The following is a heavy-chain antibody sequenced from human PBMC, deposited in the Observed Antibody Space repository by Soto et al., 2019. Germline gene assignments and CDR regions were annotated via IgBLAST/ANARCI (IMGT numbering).Heavy chain of an antibody. CDR3: AVSSVYTYDPYGMDV. D-gene: IGHD5-18*01. CDR2: FDPDDGEK. J-gene: IGHJ6*02. CDR1: GYSLTDLS. Sequence: GASVKVSCKVSGYSLTDLSMHWLRQAPGRGPEWMGGFDPDDGEKMYAQKFQGRVTMTEDTSTDTAYMELSSLRSDDTAVYYCAVSSVYTYDPYGMDVWGQGTTVTVSS. V-gene: IGHV1-24*01.